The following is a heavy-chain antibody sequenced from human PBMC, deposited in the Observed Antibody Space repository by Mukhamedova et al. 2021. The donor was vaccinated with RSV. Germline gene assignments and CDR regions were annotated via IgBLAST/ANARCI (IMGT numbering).Heavy chain of an antibody. Sequence: HGGNTNYNPSLKSRVTISVDTSKKQLSLKLSSVTAADTAVYYCARGGEGYMDAWGKGTTVTVSS. CDR2: HGGNT. CDR3: ARGGEGYMDA. V-gene: IGHV4-34*01. J-gene: IGHJ6*03.